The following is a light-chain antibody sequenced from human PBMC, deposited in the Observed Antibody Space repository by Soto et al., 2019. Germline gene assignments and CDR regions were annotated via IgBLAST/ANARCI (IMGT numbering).Light chain of an antibody. CDR2: EVS. CDR3: LQSTQLPLT. J-gene: IGKJ4*01. CDR1: QSLLDTDGRTY. Sequence: DIVMIQPLLSLSVTPGQPASISCKSSQSLLDTDGRTYLYWYLQKSGQPPHLLIYEVSNRFSGVPDRFSGSGSGTDFTLEISRVEAEDVGTYYCLQSTQLPLTFGGGTKVEIK. V-gene: IGKV2D-29*01.